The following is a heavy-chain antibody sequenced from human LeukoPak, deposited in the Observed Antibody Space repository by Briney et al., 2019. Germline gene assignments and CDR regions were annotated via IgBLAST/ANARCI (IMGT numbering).Heavy chain of an antibody. Sequence: GGSLRLSCAASGFTFSSYGMHWVRQALGKGLEWAAVIWYDGSNKYYADSVKGRFTISRDNSKNTLYLQMNSLRAEDTAVYYCARSRSTVAPHDAFDIWGQGTMVTVSS. D-gene: IGHD4-23*01. J-gene: IGHJ3*02. CDR3: ARSRSTVAPHDAFDI. CDR1: GFTFSSYG. V-gene: IGHV3-33*01. CDR2: IWYDGSNK.